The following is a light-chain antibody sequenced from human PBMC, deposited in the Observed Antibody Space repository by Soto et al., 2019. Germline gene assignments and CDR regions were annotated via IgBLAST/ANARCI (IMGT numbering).Light chain of an antibody. CDR2: DAS. CDR3: HQYKSYTPYT. J-gene: IGKJ2*01. V-gene: IGKV1-5*01. CDR1: HSIGTW. Sequence: DIQMTQSPSALSASFGDRVTITCRASHSIGTWLAWYQQRPGKAPKLLIYDASSLGSGVPSRFSGGGSGTEFTLTISSLQPDDFGTYYCHQYKSYTPYTIGQGTKVDIK.